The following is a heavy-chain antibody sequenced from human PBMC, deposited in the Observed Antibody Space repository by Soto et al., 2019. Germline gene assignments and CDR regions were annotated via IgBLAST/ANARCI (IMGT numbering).Heavy chain of an antibody. CDR1: GFTFSSYA. CDR2: ISYDGSNK. V-gene: IGHV3-30-3*01. Sequence: QVQLVESGGGVVQPGRSLRLSCAASGFTFSSYAMHWVRQAPGKGLEWVAVISYDGSNKYYADSVKGRFTISRDNSKNTLYLQMNSLRAEDTAVYYCARDRNYYGDPVFDYWGQGTLVTVSS. J-gene: IGHJ4*02. D-gene: IGHD3-10*01. CDR3: ARDRNYYGDPVFDY.